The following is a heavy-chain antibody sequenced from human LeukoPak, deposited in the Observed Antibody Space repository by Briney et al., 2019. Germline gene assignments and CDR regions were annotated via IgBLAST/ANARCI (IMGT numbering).Heavy chain of an antibody. CDR1: GYIFTSYW. D-gene: IGHD6-19*01. Sequence: GASLQISCKGSGYIFTSYWIGWVRQLPGKGLEWMGIIYPGDSDTRYSPSFQGQVTISADKSISTAYLQWSSLKASDTAMYYCARMAVADDGRTLGYWGQGTLVTVSS. J-gene: IGHJ4*02. V-gene: IGHV5-51*01. CDR2: IYPGDSDT. CDR3: ARMAVADDGRTLGY.